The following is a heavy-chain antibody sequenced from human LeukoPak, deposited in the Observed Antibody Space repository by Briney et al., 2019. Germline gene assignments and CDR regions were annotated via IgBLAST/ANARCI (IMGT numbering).Heavy chain of an antibody. D-gene: IGHD6-13*01. CDR3: ARDPQSYASSWFSSYYGMDV. V-gene: IGHV1-2*02. CDR1: GYMFTDYY. Sequence: GASVKVSCKASGYMFTDYYMHWVRQAPGQGLEWMGWIKPNSGGTNYAQKFQGRVTMTRDTSISTVYMELSSLRSDDTALYYCARDPQSYASSWFSSYYGMDVWGQGTTVTVSS. J-gene: IGHJ6*02. CDR2: IKPNSGGT.